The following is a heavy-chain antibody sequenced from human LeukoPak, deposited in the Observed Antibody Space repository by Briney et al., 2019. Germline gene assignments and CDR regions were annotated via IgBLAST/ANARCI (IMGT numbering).Heavy chain of an antibody. CDR3: ARVPGSHSSGYYHYYFDY. CDR2: INHSGST. D-gene: IGHD3-22*01. Sequence: SGTLSLTCAVYGGSFSGYYWSWIRQPPGKGLEWIGEINHSGSTNYNPSLKSRVTISVDTSKNQFSLKLSSVTAADTAVYYCARVPGSHSSGYYHYYFDYWGQGTLVTVSS. CDR1: GGSFSGYY. J-gene: IGHJ4*02. V-gene: IGHV4-34*01.